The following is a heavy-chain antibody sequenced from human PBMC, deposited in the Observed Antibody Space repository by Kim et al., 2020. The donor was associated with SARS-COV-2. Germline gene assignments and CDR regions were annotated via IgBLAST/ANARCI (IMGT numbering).Heavy chain of an antibody. V-gene: IGHV3-30*04. Sequence: GGSLRLSCSVSGLTFSDSVMHWVRQAPGKGLEWVTGISVDGGREHYADSVEGRFTISRDNAENMMYLQMNSLRTEDTAVYYCAREGGGSGGAGWFDGWG. D-gene: IGHD6-25*01. CDR3: AREGGGSGGAGWFDG. CDR2: ISVDGGRE. CDR1: GLTFSDSV. J-gene: IGHJ5*01.